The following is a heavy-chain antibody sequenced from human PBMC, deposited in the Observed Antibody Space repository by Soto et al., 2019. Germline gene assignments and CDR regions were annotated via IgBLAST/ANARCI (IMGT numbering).Heavy chain of an antibody. CDR1: GFTFSSYG. CDR2: ISDDGSNK. V-gene: IGHV3-30*03. Sequence: QVQLVDSGGGVVQPGRSLRLYCAASGFTFSSYGMHWVRQAPGKGLEWVAVISDDGSNKYYADSVKARFPISRDNSKNTLYLQMNSRRVEATAVYYCTSWDSSGYVDYWGQGTLVTVS. J-gene: IGHJ4*02. D-gene: IGHD3-22*01. CDR3: TSWDSSGYVDY.